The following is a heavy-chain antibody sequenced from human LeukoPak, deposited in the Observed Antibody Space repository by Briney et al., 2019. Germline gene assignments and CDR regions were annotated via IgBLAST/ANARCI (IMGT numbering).Heavy chain of an antibody. D-gene: IGHD3-10*01. V-gene: IGHV1-2*02. Sequence: GASVKVSCKASGYTFTGYYMHWVRQAPGQGLEWMGWINPNSGGTNYAQKFRGRVTMTRDTSISTAYMELSRLRSDDTAVYYCARGYYGSGSYYRSWGQGTLVTVSS. J-gene: IGHJ5*02. CDR1: GYTFTGYY. CDR2: INPNSGGT. CDR3: ARGYYGSGSYYRS.